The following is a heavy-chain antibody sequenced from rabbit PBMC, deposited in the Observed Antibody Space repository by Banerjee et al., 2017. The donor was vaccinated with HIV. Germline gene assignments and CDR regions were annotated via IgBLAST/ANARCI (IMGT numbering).Heavy chain of an antibody. CDR3: ARDLAGVIGWNFNF. D-gene: IGHD4-1*01. V-gene: IGHV1S45*01. CDR2: IGGGSSGST. Sequence: VEYGGDLVQPEGSLTLTCKASGLDFSSSYWICWVRQAPGKGLEWIACIGGGSSGSTYYASWAKGRFTISKTSWTTVTLQMTSLTAADTATYFCARDLAGVIGWNFNFWGPGTLVTVS. CDR1: GLDFSSSYW. J-gene: IGHJ4*01.